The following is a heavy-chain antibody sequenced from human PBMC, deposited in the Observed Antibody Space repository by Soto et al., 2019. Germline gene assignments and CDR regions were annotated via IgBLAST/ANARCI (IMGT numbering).Heavy chain of an antibody. Sequence: QITLKESGPTLVNPTQTLTLTCTFSGFSLSTSGVGVGWIRQPPGKALEWLALIYWDDDKRYSPSLKSRLTITKDTSKNQVVLTMTNMDPVDTATYYCARYGSGSYYKTYFFDYWGQGTLVTVSS. CDR2: IYWDDDK. CDR3: ARYGSGSYYKTYFFDY. V-gene: IGHV2-5*02. CDR1: GFSLSTSGVG. D-gene: IGHD3-10*01. J-gene: IGHJ4*02.